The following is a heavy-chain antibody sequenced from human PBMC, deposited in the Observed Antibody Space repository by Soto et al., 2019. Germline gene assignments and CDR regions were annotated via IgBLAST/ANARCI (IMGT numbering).Heavy chain of an antibody. D-gene: IGHD6-6*01. Sequence: QVQLVQSGAEVKKPGASVKVSCKASGYTFTDYYIHWVRQAPGQGLEWMGWINPNSGDTNYVQNLQGRVTMTRGTSINTAYMELSRLRSDDTAVYYCAKEYNSPSAWLDPWGQGTLVTVSS. CDR1: GYTFTDYY. CDR3: AKEYNSPSAWLDP. V-gene: IGHV1-2*02. J-gene: IGHJ5*02. CDR2: INPNSGDT.